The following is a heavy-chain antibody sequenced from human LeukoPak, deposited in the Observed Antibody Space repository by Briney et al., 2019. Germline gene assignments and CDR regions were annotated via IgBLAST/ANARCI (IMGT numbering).Heavy chain of an antibody. CDR2: IIPIFGTA. V-gene: IGHV1-69*06. CDR1: GGTFSSYA. CDR3: ARALHLELHSYFDS. Sequence: SVKVSCKAPGGTFSSYAISWVRQAPGQGLEWMGGIIPIFGTANYAQKFQGRVTITADKSTSTAYMELSSLRSEDTAVYYCARALHLELHSYFDSWGQGTLVTVSS. J-gene: IGHJ4*02. D-gene: IGHD1-1*01.